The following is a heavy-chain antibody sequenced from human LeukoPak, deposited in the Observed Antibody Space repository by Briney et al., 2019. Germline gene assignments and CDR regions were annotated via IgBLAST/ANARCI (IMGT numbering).Heavy chain of an antibody. CDR1: GFTFSNYW. Sequence: GGSLRLSCAASGFTFSNYWMSWVRQAPGKGLEWVANIKQDGSEKNYVGSVKGRFTIFRDDAKKSLYLQMNSLRAEDTAVYYCARDVPFGGVWGQGTTATVSS. D-gene: IGHD3-10*01. CDR2: IKQDGSEK. J-gene: IGHJ6*02. V-gene: IGHV3-7*03. CDR3: ARDVPFGGV.